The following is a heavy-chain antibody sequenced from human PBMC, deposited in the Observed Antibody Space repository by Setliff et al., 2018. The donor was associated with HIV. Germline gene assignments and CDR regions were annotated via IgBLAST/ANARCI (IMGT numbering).Heavy chain of an antibody. J-gene: IGHJ4*02. CDR1: GYTISTYL. CDR2: IGPFNGNT. Sequence: ASVKVSCKASGYTISTYLIAWVRQAPGQGLEWMGWIGPFNGNTNYAQKLQGRLTVTTDTSTSTAYMELRSLRSDDTAVYYCARATSGTIHDFWGQGTLVTVSS. D-gene: IGHD3-10*01. CDR3: ARATSGTIHDF. V-gene: IGHV1-18*01.